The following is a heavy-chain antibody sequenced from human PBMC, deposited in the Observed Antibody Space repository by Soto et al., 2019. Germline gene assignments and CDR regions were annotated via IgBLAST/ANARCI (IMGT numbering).Heavy chain of an antibody. J-gene: IGHJ4*02. CDR1: GFTFSSYA. V-gene: IGHV3-30-3*01. CDR2: ISYDGSNK. Sequence: PGGSLRLSCAASGFTFSSYAMHWVRQAPGKGLEWVAVISYDGSNKYYADSVKGRFTISRDNSKNTVSLELSRLRPDDTAVYYCAKVSTSSGWYSHFDTWGQGTLVTASS. D-gene: IGHD6-19*01. CDR3: AKVSTSSGWYSHFDT.